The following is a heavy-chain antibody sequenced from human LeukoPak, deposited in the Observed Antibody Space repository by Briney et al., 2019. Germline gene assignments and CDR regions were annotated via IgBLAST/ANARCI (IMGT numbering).Heavy chain of an antibody. V-gene: IGHV4-61*02. CDR3: ARGSDCTSTSCYAFDI. Sequence: SETLSLTCTVSGGSISSGSYYWSWIRRPAGKGLEWIGRIYTSGSTNYNPSLKSRVTISVDTSKNQFSLNLSSVTAADTAVFYCARGSDCTSTSCYAFDIWGQGTMVTVSS. CDR2: IYTSGST. CDR1: GGSISSGSYY. D-gene: IGHD2-2*01. J-gene: IGHJ3*02.